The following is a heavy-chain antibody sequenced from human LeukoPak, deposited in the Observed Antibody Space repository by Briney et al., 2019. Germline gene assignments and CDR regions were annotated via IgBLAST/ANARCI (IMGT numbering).Heavy chain of an antibody. Sequence: GGSLRLSCAASAFTFSNCAMSWVRQAPGKGLEWVSLMSGSSTYYADSVRGRFTISRDNSKNTLYLQMNSLRAEDTAVYYCAKMGRMRRSDAFDIWGQGTMVTVSS. CDR3: AKMGRMRRSDAFDI. CDR2: MSGSST. CDR1: AFTFSNCA. J-gene: IGHJ3*02. V-gene: IGHV3-23*01.